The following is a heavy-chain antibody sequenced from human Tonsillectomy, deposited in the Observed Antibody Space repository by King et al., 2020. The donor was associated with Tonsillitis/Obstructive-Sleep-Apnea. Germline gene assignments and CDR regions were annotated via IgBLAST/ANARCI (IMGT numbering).Heavy chain of an antibody. D-gene: IGHD2-2*02. CDR3: AKGCCSTTSCYNWGY. V-gene: IGHV3-9*01. CDR1: GFTFGDYA. CDR2: ISWNSDNI. Sequence: VQLVESGGGLVQPGRSLRLSCAASGFTFGDYAMHWVRQAPGEGLEWVSSISWNSDNIDCADSVKGRFTISRDNAKNSLYMQMNSLRAEDTALYYCAKGCCSTTSCYNWGYWGQGTLVIVSS. J-gene: IGHJ4*02.